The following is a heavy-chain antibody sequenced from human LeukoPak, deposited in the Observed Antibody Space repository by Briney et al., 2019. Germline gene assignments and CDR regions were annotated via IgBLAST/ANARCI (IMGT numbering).Heavy chain of an antibody. CDR1: GFTFSSYW. CDR3: STGSGHAFDI. CDR2: INSDGSST. Sequence: GGSLRLSYAASGFTFSSYWMHWVRQVPGKGLVWVSRINSDGSSTSYADSVKGRFTISRDNAKNTLYVQMNSLRAEDTAVYYCSTGSGHAFDIWGRGTMATVSS. V-gene: IGHV3-74*01. D-gene: IGHD3-10*01. J-gene: IGHJ3*02.